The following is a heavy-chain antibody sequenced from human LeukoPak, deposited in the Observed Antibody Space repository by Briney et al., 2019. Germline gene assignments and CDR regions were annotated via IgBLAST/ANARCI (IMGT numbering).Heavy chain of an antibody. V-gene: IGHV1-46*01. CDR1: GYTFTSYD. Sequence: ASVNVSCKASGYTFTSYDMHWVRQAPGQGLEWMGIINPSGHRTSYEKRFQGRVTMTRDTSSSKVYMELSSLRSEDTAVYYCASVLYCGADCYSGRYFFDYWGQGTLVTVSS. D-gene: IGHD2-21*02. CDR3: ASVLYCGADCYSGRYFFDY. J-gene: IGHJ4*02. CDR2: INPSGHRT.